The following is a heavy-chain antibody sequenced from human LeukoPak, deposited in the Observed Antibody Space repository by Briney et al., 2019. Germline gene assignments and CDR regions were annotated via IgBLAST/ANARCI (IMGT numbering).Heavy chain of an antibody. J-gene: IGHJ4*02. Sequence: GASVKVSCKASGGTFSSYTISWVRQAPGQGLEWMGGIIPIFGTANYAQKFQGRVTITADESTSTIYMELSSLRSEDTAVYYCAREPDSTGYYSDYWGQGSLVTVSS. V-gene: IGHV1-69*13. D-gene: IGHD3-22*01. CDR1: GGTFSSYT. CDR3: AREPDSTGYYSDY. CDR2: IIPIFGTA.